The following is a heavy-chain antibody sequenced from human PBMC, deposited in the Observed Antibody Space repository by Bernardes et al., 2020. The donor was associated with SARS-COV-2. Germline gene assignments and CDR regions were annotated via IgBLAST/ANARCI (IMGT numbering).Heavy chain of an antibody. CDR2: ISSSSSYI. Sequence: GGSLRLSCAASGFTFSSYSMNWVRQAPGKGLEWVSSISSSSSYIYYADSVKGRFTISRDNAKNSLYLQMNSLRAEDTAVYYCARGLAARPNYFDYWGQGTLVTVSS. D-gene: IGHD6-6*01. V-gene: IGHV3-21*01. CDR1: GFTFSSYS. CDR3: ARGLAARPNYFDY. J-gene: IGHJ4*02.